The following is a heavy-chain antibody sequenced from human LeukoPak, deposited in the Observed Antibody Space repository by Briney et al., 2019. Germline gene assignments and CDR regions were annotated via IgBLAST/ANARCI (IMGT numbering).Heavy chain of an antibody. CDR2: IWYDGSNK. CDR3: ARGVSYSYGYDYFDY. Sequence: GGSLRLSCAASGFTFSSYCMHWVRQAPGKGMEWVAVIWYDGSNKYYADSVEGRFTISRENSKNTLYLQMNSLRAEDTAVYYCARGVSYSYGYDYFDYWGQGTLVTVSS. CDR1: GFTFSSYC. V-gene: IGHV3-33*01. D-gene: IGHD5-18*01. J-gene: IGHJ4*02.